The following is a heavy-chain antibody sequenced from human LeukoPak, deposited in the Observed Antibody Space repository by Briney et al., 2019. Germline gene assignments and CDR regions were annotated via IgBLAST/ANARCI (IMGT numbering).Heavy chain of an antibody. J-gene: IGHJ4*02. CDR1: GFTFTSSA. CDR3: AALSGSYYFDY. Sequence: SVKVSCKASGFTFTSSAVQWLRQARGQRLEWIGWIVVGSGNTNYAQKFQERVTITRDMSTSTAYMELSSLRSEDTAVYYCAALSGSYYFDYWGQGTLVTVSS. V-gene: IGHV1-58*01. CDR2: IVVGSGNT. D-gene: IGHD1-26*01.